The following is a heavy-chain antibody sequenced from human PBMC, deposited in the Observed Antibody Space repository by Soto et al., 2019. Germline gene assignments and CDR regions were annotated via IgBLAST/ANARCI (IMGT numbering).Heavy chain of an antibody. CDR3: AQSVQHCIGSSCSSEAFDI. CDR1: RVTFSDYG. CDR2: ISHDGGNE. V-gene: IGHV3-30*18. J-gene: IGHJ3*02. D-gene: IGHD6-19*01. Sequence: QMQLVESGGGVVQPGRSLRLSCAASRVTFSDYGMHWVRQAPGKGLEWVAAISHDGGNEFYAESLKSRFTISRDNSNNTLYLQMNILITEDTALYYCAQSVQHCIGSSCSSEAFDIWGQGTGLTVSS.